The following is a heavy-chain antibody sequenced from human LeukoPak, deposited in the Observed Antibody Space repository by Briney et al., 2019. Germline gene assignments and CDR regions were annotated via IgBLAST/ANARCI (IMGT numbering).Heavy chain of an antibody. Sequence: ASAKVSCKASGYTFTSYYMHWVRQAPGQGLEWMGIINPSGGSTSYAQKFQGRVTMTRDTSTSTVYMELSSLRSEDTAVYYCARVYGPHGPYYYYYYGMDVWGQGTTVTVSS. CDR2: INPSGGST. CDR1: GYTFTSYY. J-gene: IGHJ6*02. CDR3: ARVYGPHGPYYYYYYGMDV. D-gene: IGHD3-16*01. V-gene: IGHV1-46*01.